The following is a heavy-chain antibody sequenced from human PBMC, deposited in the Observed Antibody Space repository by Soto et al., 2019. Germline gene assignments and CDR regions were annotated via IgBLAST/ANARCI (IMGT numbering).Heavy chain of an antibody. Sequence: QVQLVQSGAEVKKPGSSVKVSCMASGGTFSSYAISWVRQAPGQGLEWMGGIIPIFGTANYAQKFQGRVTITADESTSTAYMELSSLRSEDTAVYYCASPYGDVFPHYYYGMDVWGQGTTVTVSS. CDR1: GGTFSSYA. D-gene: IGHD4-17*01. J-gene: IGHJ6*02. CDR2: IIPIFGTA. CDR3: ASPYGDVFPHYYYGMDV. V-gene: IGHV1-69*01.